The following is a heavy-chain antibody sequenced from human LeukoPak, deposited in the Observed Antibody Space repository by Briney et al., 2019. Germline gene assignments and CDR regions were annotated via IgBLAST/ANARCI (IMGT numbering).Heavy chain of an antibody. CDR3: ARAGGDSYGYFWFDP. CDR1: GYTFTGYY. CDR2: INPNSGGT. D-gene: IGHD5-18*01. J-gene: IGHJ5*02. Sequence: GASVKVSCKASGYTFTGYYMHWVRQAPGQGLEWMGWINPNSGGTNYAQKFQGRVTMTRDTSISTAYMELSRLRSDDTAVYYCARAGGDSYGYFWFDPWGQGTLVTVSS. V-gene: IGHV1-2*02.